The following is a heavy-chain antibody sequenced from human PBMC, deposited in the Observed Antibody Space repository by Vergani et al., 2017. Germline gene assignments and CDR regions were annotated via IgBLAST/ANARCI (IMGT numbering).Heavy chain of an antibody. CDR1: GYTFTGYY. D-gene: IGHD6-13*01. Sequence: QVQLVQSGAEVKKPGASVKVSCKASGYTFTGYYMHWVRQAPGQGLEWMGWINPNSGGTNYAQKFQGRVTMTRDTSISTDYMELSRLRSDDTAVYYCARTRVDLEYSSSWYGWFDPWGQGTLVTVSS. CDR2: INPNSGGT. J-gene: IGHJ5*02. CDR3: ARTRVDLEYSSSWYGWFDP. V-gene: IGHV1-2*02.